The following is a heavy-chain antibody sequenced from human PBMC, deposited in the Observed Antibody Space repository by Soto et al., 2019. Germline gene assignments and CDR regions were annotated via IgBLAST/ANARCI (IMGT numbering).Heavy chain of an antibody. V-gene: IGHV5-51*01. Sequence: GESLKISCQGSGYSFTSHWIGWVRQMPGKGLEWMGIIFPGDSDTRYSPSFQGLVTISADTSLSTTYLQWGSLKPSDTALYFCVRQDLQCSGGSCYSNAFDIWGQGTMVTVSS. CDR3: VRQDLQCSGGSCYSNAFDI. CDR2: IFPGDSDT. CDR1: GYSFTSHW. D-gene: IGHD2-15*01. J-gene: IGHJ3*02.